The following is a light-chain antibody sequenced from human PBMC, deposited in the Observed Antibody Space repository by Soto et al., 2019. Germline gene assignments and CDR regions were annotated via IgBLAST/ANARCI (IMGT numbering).Light chain of an antibody. Sequence: EIVMTQSPATLSVSPGERATLSCRASQSVSGNLAWYQQKPGQSPRLLLYAASTRATDIPARFSGSGSGTEFTHTSSSLQSEVFAVYYWQEYKCWAMFNIGPGTKVDSK. CDR1: QSVSGN. CDR3: QEYKCWAMFN. CDR2: AAS. J-gene: IGKJ3*01. V-gene: IGKV3-15*01.